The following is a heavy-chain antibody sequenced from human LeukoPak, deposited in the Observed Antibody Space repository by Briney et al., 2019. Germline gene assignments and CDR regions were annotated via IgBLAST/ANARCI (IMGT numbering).Heavy chain of an antibody. Sequence: SGGSLRLSCAASGFTFSTYWMSWVRQAPGKGPEWVANIKEDGGEKYYVDSVKGRFTVSRDNAKNSLYLEMNSLRAEDRAVYYCARDVASVHEYWGQGTLVTVSS. D-gene: IGHD1-1*01. CDR1: GFTFSTYW. V-gene: IGHV3-7*01. J-gene: IGHJ4*02. CDR2: IKEDGGEK. CDR3: ARDVASVHEY.